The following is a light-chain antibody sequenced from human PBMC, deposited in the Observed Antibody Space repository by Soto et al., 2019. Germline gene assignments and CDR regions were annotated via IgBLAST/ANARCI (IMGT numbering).Light chain of an antibody. CDR1: QSISNH. CDR3: QQSYGTPPIT. CDR2: AAS. J-gene: IGKJ5*01. V-gene: IGKV1-39*01. Sequence: DIQMTQSPSSLSASVEDRVIITCRASQSISNHLNWYQQKPGKAPKLLIFAASSLQSGVPSRFSGSGSGTDFTLTISSLQPEDFATYYCQQSYGTPPITFGQGTRREIK.